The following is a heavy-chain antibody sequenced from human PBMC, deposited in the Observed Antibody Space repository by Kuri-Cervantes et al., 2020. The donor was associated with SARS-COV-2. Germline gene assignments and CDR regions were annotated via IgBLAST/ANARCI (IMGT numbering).Heavy chain of an antibody. V-gene: IGHV3-15*01. CDR3: AKGRYYSDV. CDR1: GFTFSNAW. CDR2: IKSKTDGGTT. J-gene: IGHJ6*04. D-gene: IGHD3-10*01. Sequence: GESLKISCAASGFTFSNAWMSWVRQAPGKGLEWVGRIKSKTDGGTTDYAAPVKGRFTISRDDSKNTLYLQMNSLRAEDTALYYCAKGRYYSDVWGTGTTVTVSS.